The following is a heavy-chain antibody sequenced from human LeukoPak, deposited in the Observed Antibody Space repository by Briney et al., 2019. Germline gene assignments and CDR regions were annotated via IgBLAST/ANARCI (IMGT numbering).Heavy chain of an antibody. CDR3: ARERGERSHYYDSSGYYSA. D-gene: IGHD3-22*01. CDR2: INPNSGGT. J-gene: IGHJ5*02. Sequence: GASVKVSCKASGYTFTGYYMHWVRQAPGQGLEWMGWINPNSGGTNYAQKFQGRVTMTRDTSISTAYMELSRLRSDDTAVYYCARERGERSHYYDSSGYYSAWGQGTLVTVSS. V-gene: IGHV1-2*02. CDR1: GYTFTGYY.